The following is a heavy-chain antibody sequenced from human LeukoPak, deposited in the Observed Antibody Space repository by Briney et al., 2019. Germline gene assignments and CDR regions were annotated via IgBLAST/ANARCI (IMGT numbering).Heavy chain of an antibody. D-gene: IGHD2-15*01. CDR2: IIPIFGTA. Sequence: GASAKVSCKASGGTFTNYDISWVRQAPGQGLEWMGGIIPIFGTANYAQKFQGRVTITADTSTSTAYMELSSLRSEDTAVYYCARGVVVAATEGFDYWGQGTLVTVSS. CDR3: ARGVVVAATEGFDY. CDR1: GGTFTNYD. V-gene: IGHV1-69*06. J-gene: IGHJ4*02.